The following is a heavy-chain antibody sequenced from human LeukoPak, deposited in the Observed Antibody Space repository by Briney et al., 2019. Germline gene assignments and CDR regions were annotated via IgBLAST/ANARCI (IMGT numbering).Heavy chain of an antibody. CDR3: ARQSVVVTALDY. CDR1: GGSFSGYY. CDR2: INHSGST. V-gene: IGHV4-34*01. J-gene: IGHJ4*02. D-gene: IGHD2-21*02. Sequence: PSEILSLTCAVYGGSFSGYYWSWIRQPPGKGLEWIGEINHSGSTNYNPSLKSRVTISVDTSKNQFSLKLSSVTAADTAVYYCARQSVVVTALDYWGQGTLVTVSS.